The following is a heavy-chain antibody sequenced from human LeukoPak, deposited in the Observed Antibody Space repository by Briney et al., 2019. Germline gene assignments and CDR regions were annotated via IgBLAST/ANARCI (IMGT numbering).Heavy chain of an antibody. CDR3: AKYSHDRSCSYDY. Sequence: GGSLRLSCAASGLTFSINGMSWVSQAPGKGLEWVSAISGSDIRTYYADSMKGRFTISRDNSKNSLYLQMNSLRAEDTAVYYCAKYSHDRSCSYDYWGQGTLVTVSS. J-gene: IGHJ4*02. D-gene: IGHD3-22*01. V-gene: IGHV3-23*01. CDR1: GLTFSING. CDR2: ISGSDIRT.